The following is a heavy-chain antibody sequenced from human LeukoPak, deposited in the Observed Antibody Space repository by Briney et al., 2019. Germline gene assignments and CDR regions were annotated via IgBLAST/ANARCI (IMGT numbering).Heavy chain of an antibody. CDR3: ARVRNWGIFDY. CDR1: GGSISSTAYS. D-gene: IGHD7-27*01. V-gene: IGHV4-30-2*05. CDR2: IYYSGST. Sequence: SQTLSLTCAVSGGSISSTAYSWSWIRQPPGKGLEWIGYIYYSGSTYYNPSLKSRVTISVDTSKNQFSLKLRSVTAADTAVYYCARVRNWGIFDYWGQGTLVTVSS. J-gene: IGHJ4*02.